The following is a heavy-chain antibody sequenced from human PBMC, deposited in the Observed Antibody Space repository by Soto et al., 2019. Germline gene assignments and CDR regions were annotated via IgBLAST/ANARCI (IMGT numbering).Heavy chain of an antibody. V-gene: IGHV4-39*01. CDR2: IYYSGST. CDR3: ARRISRGYYYYMDV. D-gene: IGHD2-2*01. CDR1: GGSISSSSYY. J-gene: IGHJ6*03. Sequence: SETLSLTCTVSGGSISSSSYYWGWIRQPPGKGLEWIGSIYYSGSTYYNPSIKSRVTISVDTSKNQFSLKLSSVTAADTAVYYCARRISRGYYYYMDVWGKGTTVTVSS.